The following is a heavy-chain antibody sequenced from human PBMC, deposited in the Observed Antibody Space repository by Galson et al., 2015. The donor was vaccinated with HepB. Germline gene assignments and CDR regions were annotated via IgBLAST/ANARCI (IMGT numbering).Heavy chain of an antibody. CDR1: GGSISSYY. Sequence: SETLSLTCTVSGGSISSYYWSWIRQPPGKGLEWIGYIYYSGSTNYNPSLKSRVTISVDTSKNQFSLKLSSVTAADTAVYYCARHSGGYSYADFDYWGQGTLVTVSS. J-gene: IGHJ4*02. CDR2: IYYSGST. D-gene: IGHD5-18*01. CDR3: ARHSGGYSYADFDY. V-gene: IGHV4-59*08.